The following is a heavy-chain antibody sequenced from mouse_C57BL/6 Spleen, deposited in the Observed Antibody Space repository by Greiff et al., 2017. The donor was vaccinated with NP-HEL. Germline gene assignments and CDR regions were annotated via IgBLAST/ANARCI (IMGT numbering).Heavy chain of an antibody. CDR1: GYTFTSYW. V-gene: IGHV1-61*01. CDR3: ARSVPFAY. CDR2: IYPSDSET. J-gene: IGHJ3*01. D-gene: IGHD5-1*01. Sequence: VQLQQSGAELVRPGSSVKLSCKASGYTFTSYWMDWVKQRPGKGIEWIGNIYPSDSETHYNQKFKDKATLTVDKSSSTAYMQLSSLTSEDSAVYYCARSVPFAYWGQGTLVTVSA.